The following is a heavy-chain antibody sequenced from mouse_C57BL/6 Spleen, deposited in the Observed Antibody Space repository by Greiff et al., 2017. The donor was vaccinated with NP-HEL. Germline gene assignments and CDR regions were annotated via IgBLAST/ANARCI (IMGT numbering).Heavy chain of an antibody. J-gene: IGHJ2*01. CDR3: ARGQLRDY. D-gene: IGHD1-1*01. V-gene: IGHV1-50*01. Sequence: QVQLKQPGAELVKPGASVKLSCKASGYTFTSYWMQWVKQRPGQGLEWIGEIDPSDSYTNYNQKFKGKATLTVDTSSSTAYMQLSSLTSEDSAVYYCARGQLRDYWGKGTTLTVSS. CDR2: IDPSDSYT. CDR1: GYTFTSYW.